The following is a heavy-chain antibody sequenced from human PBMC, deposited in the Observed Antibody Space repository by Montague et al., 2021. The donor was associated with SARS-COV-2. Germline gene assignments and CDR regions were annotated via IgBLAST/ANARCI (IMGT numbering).Heavy chain of an antibody. D-gene: IGHD3-22*01. CDR3: ARWRVYYDSSGYAA. V-gene: IGHV3-30-3*01. CDR2: NNK. J-gene: IGHJ5*02. Sequence: NNKYYADSERGRFTVSRDNSKNTLYLQTSSLRADDTAVYYCARWRVYYDSSGYAAWGRGTVVTVSS.